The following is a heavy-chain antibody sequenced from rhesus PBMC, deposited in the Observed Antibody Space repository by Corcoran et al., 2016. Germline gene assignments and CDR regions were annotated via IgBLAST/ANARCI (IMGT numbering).Heavy chain of an antibody. CDR2: RTYSGST. CDR3: ARGFYYSGSSSDRFDV. CDR1: AYSTSRGDY. V-gene: IGHV4-122*02. J-gene: IGHJ5-1*01. D-gene: IGHD3-16*01. Sequence: QVQLQESGPGLVKPSETLSLTCAVSAYSTSRGDYWRGIRQPPGKGLEWIGYRTYSGSTSYNPSLKSRVTISRHTSKNQFSLKLNSVTAADTAVYYCARGFYYSGSSSDRFDVWGPGVLVTVSS.